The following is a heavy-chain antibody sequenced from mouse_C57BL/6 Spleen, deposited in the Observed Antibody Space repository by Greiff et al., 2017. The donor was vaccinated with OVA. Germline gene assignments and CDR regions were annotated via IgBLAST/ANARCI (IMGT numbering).Heavy chain of an antibody. CDR3: ARSGNDGYYGY. J-gene: IGHJ2*01. Sequence: LVESGAELVKPGASVKISCKASGYAFSSYWMNWVKQRPGKGLEWIGQIYPGDGDTNYNGKFKGKATLTADKSSSTAYMQLSSLTSEDSAVYFCARSGNDGYYGYWGQGTTLTVSS. V-gene: IGHV1-80*01. D-gene: IGHD2-3*01. CDR1: GYAFSSYW. CDR2: IYPGDGDT.